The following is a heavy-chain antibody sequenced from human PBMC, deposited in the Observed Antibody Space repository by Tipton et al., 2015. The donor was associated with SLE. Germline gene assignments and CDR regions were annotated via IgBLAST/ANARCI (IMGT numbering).Heavy chain of an antibody. CDR2: INPSGGTI. Sequence: QLVQSGPEVKKPGASVKVSCKTSGYTFTNYFIHWVRQAPGQGLEWVGMINPSGGTITYAQKFQGRVTVTRDTSTSTVYMDLSSLISEDTAVYQCARGRRGRGFDVWGQGTMVTVSS. CDR1: GYTFTNYF. V-gene: IGHV1-46*01. D-gene: IGHD3-10*01. J-gene: IGHJ3*01. CDR3: ARGRRGRGFDV.